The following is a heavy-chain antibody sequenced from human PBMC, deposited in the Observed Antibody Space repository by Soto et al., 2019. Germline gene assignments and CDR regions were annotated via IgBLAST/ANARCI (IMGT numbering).Heavy chain of an antibody. V-gene: IGHV4-61*08. CDR1: GGSISSGGYY. J-gene: IGHJ4*02. D-gene: IGHD6-19*01. CDR3: ARVRWTVAGPGHFDY. CDR2: IYYSGST. Sequence: SETLSLTCTVSGGSISSGGYYWSWIRQPPGKGLEWIGYIYYSGSTNYNPSLKSRVTISVDTSKNQFSLKLSSVTAADTAVYYCARVRWTVAGPGHFDYWGQGTLVTVSS.